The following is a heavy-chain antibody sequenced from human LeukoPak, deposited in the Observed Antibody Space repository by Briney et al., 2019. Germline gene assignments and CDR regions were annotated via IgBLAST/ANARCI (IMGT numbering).Heavy chain of an antibody. CDR1: GGSFSGYY. D-gene: IGHD4-17*01. J-gene: IGHJ5*02. Sequence: SETLSLTCAVYGGSFSGYYWSWIRQPPGKGLEWIGEINHSGSTNYNPSLKSRVTISVDTSKNQFSLKLSSVTAADTAVYYCARSYLLRSLDPWGQGTLVTVSS. V-gene: IGHV4-34*01. CDR2: INHSGST. CDR3: ARSYLLRSLDP.